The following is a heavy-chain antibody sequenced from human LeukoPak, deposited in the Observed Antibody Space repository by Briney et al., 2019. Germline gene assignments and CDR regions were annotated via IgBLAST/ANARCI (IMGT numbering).Heavy chain of an antibody. CDR2: IYPGDSDT. V-gene: IGHV5-51*01. Sequence: GESLKISLQGPGYSLTSYWSGWVRQMPGKGLEWMGIIYPGDSDTRYSPSFQGQVTISADKSISTAYLQWSSLKASDTAMYYCARLGPGQLVRRYVDPWAKENLVTVSS. J-gene: IGHJ5*02. CDR3: ARLGPGQLVRRYVDP. D-gene: IGHD6-13*01. CDR1: GYSLTSYW.